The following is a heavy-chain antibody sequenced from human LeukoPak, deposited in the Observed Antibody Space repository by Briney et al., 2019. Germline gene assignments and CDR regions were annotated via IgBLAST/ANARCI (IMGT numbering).Heavy chain of an antibody. CDR3: ARLNYYDSSGYLRY. CDR1: GFTFSSYA. Sequence: GGSLRLSCAASGFTFSSYAMSWVRQAPGKGLEWVSAISGSGGSTYYADSVKGRFTISRDNAKNSLYLQMNSLRAEDTAVYYCARLNYYDSSGYLRYWGQGTLVTVSS. CDR2: ISGSGGST. D-gene: IGHD3-22*01. J-gene: IGHJ4*02. V-gene: IGHV3-23*01.